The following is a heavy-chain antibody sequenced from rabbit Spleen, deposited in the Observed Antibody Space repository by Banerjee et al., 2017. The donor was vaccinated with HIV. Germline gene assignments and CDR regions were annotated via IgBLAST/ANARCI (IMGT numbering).Heavy chain of an antibody. Sequence: QEQLVESGGGLVQPEGSLTLTCTASGFSFSNNYDMCWVRQAPGKGLEWIGCIYTGNSKTYYASWAKGRFTISKSSSTTVTLQMTSLTAADTATYFCARDAGTGDYIDVYFNLWGPGTLVTVS. CDR3: ARDAGTGDYIDVYFNL. D-gene: IGHD8-1*01. V-gene: IGHV1S45*01. CDR1: GFSFSNNYD. J-gene: IGHJ4*01. CDR2: IYTGNSKT.